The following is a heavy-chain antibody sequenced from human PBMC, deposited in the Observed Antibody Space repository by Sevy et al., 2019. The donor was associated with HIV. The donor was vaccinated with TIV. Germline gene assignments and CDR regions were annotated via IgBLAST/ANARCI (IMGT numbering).Heavy chain of an antibody. CDR1: GGSFSGYY. J-gene: IGHJ3*02. CDR2: INHSGGT. D-gene: IGHD2-15*01. CDR3: ARHCTGSSCSHAFNI. Sequence: SETLSLTCAVYGGSFSGYYWSWIRQPPGKGLEWIGEINHSGGTNYNPSLKSRVTISVDTSKNQFSLKLNSVTAADTAVYYCARHCTGSSCSHAFNIWGQGTMVTVSS. V-gene: IGHV4-34*01.